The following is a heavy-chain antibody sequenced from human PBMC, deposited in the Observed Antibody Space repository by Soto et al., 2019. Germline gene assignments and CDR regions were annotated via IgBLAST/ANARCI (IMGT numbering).Heavy chain of an antibody. CDR2: MNPNSGNT. J-gene: IGHJ6*02. CDR1: GYTFTSYD. D-gene: IGHD2-15*01. V-gene: IGHV1-8*01. Sequence: QVQLVQSGAEVKKPGASVKVSCKASGYTFTSYDINWVRQATGQGLEWMGWMNPNSGNTGYAQKFQGRVTMTRNTSISTAYMELSSLRSEDTAVYYCARESAWTTPYYYYYGMDVWGQGTTVTVSS. CDR3: ARESAWTTPYYYYYGMDV.